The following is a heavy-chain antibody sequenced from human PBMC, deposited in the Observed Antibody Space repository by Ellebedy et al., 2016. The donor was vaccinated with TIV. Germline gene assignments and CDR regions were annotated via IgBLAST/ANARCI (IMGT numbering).Heavy chain of an antibody. D-gene: IGHD6-19*01. J-gene: IGHJ4*02. CDR2: ISSSSSYI. Sequence: GESLKISCAASGFTVSSNYMSWVRQAPGKGLEWVSSISSSSSYIYYADSVKGRFTISRDNAKNSLYLQMNSLRAEDTAVYYCARDRLGSGPTLYWGQGTLVTVSS. CDR3: ARDRLGSGPTLY. CDR1: GFTVSSNY. V-gene: IGHV3-21*01.